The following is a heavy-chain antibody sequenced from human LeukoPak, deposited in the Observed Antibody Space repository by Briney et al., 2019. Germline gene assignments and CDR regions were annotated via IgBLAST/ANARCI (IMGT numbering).Heavy chain of an antibody. CDR3: ARLPGDYYDSSGYYYHWYFDL. J-gene: IGHJ2*01. CDR1: GGSISSYY. Sequence: SETLSLTCTDSGGSISSYYWSWIRPPPGKGLEWVGYIYYSGSTNYTPSLKSRVTISVDTSKNQFSLKLSSVTAADTAVYYCARLPGDYYDSSGYYYHWYFDLWGRGTLVTVSS. V-gene: IGHV4-59*08. CDR2: IYYSGST. D-gene: IGHD3-22*01.